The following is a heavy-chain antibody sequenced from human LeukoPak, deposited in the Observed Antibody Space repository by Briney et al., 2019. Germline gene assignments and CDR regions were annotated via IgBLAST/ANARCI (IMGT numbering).Heavy chain of an antibody. CDR2: ISGSGGST. J-gene: IGHJ4*02. V-gene: IGHV3-23*01. CDR1: GFTFSSYG. CDR3: AKDLIDYDGSGSYSYYFDY. Sequence: GGTLRLSCAASGFTFSSYGMSWVRQAPGKGLEWVSAISGSGGSTYYADSVKGRFTISRDNSKNTLYLQMNSLIAEDTAVYYCAKDLIDYDGSGSYSYYFDYWGQGTLVTVSS. D-gene: IGHD3-10*01.